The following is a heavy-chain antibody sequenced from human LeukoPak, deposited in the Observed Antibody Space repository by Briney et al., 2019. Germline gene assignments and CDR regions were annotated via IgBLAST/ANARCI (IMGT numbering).Heavy chain of an antibody. CDR1: GYSISSGYY. CDR3: ARGGIAAAGTRVDY. D-gene: IGHD6-13*01. J-gene: IGHJ4*02. Sequence: SETLSLTCTVSGYSISSGYYWGWIRQPPGKGLEWIGSIYHSGGTYYNPSLKSRVTISVDTSKNQFSLKLCSVTAADTAVYYCARGGIAAAGTRVDYWGQGTLVTVSS. V-gene: IGHV4-38-2*02. CDR2: IYHSGGT.